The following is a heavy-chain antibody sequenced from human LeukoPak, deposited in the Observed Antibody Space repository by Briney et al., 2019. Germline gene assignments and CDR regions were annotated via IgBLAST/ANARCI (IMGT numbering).Heavy chain of an antibody. CDR1: GASISTRY. CDR2: IYTSGST. CDR3: ARGRYDGSRYFFFDF. J-gene: IGHJ4*02. V-gene: IGHV4-4*07. Sequence: PSETLSLTCSVSGASISTRYWSWIRQPAGEGLEWVGRIYTSGSTNYNPSLESRVTISLDTSKNQFSLNLGSVIAADTAVYYCARGRYDGSRYFFFDFWGQGTLVTVSS. D-gene: IGHD3-22*01.